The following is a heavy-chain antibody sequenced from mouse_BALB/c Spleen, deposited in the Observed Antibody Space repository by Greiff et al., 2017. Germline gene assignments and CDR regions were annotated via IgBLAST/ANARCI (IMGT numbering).Heavy chain of an antibody. J-gene: IGHJ4*01. D-gene: IGHD2-12*01. CDR1: GFTFSDYY. CDR2: ISDGGSYT. CDR3: ARVERRYYAMDY. Sequence: EVQLVESGGGLVKPGGSLKLSCAASGFTFSDYYMYWVRQTPEKRLEWVATISDGGSYTYYPDSVKGRFTISRDNAKNNLYLQMSSLKSEDTAMYYCARVERRYYAMDYWGQGTSVTVSS. V-gene: IGHV5-4*02.